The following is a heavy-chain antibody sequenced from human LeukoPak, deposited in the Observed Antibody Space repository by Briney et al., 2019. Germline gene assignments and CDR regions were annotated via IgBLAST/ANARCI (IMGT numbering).Heavy chain of an antibody. V-gene: IGHV1-2*02. D-gene: IGHD3-10*01. CDR2: INPNSGGT. CDR3: ARGDKKENQSGPSGYFDP. J-gene: IGHJ5*02. CDR1: GGTFSSYA. Sequence: ASVKVSCKASGGTFSSYAISWVRQAPGQGLEWMGWINPNSGGTNFGPKFHGRVSMTRDTSINTVYMELNSLRSDDTAVYYCARGDKKENQSGPSGYFDPWGQGTLVTVSS.